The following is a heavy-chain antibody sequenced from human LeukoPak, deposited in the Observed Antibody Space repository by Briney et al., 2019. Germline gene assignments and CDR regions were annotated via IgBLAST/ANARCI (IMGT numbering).Heavy chain of an antibody. V-gene: IGHV3-23*01. J-gene: IGHJ4*02. CDR2: ISGSGGGT. CDR3: ARDGCSSTSCYSLGPDFDY. CDR1: GFTFGTYG. D-gene: IGHD2-2*02. Sequence: PGGSLRLSCAASGFTFGTYGMSWVRQAPGKGLEWVSTISGSGGGTYYADSVKGRFTISRDNSKNTLYLQMNSLRAEDTAVYYCARDGCSSTSCYSLGPDFDYWGQGTLVTVSS.